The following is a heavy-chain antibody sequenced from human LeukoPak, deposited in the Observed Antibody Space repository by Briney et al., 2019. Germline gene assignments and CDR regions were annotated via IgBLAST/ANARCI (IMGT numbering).Heavy chain of an antibody. CDR3: ARDKYYYDSSGYRRYFDY. CDR2: TGTAGEI. CDR1: GFTFSSYD. V-gene: IGHV3-13*01. Sequence: GGSLRLSCAASGFTFSSYDIHWVRQATGKGLEWVSGTGTAGEIYYPGSVKGRFTISRENAKNSLYLQMNSLRAGDTAVYYCARDKYYYDSSGYRRYFDYWGQGTLVTVSS. J-gene: IGHJ4*02. D-gene: IGHD3-22*01.